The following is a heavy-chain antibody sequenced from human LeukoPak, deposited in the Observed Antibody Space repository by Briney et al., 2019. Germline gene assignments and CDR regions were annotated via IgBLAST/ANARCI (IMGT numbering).Heavy chain of an antibody. V-gene: IGHV1-18*01. CDR3: ARERKSSYDTLTGYYKSAAFDI. CDR1: GYSLITYG. CDR2: ISAYNGNT. Sequence: ASVKVSCKAAGYSLITYGISWVRQAPGQGLEWMGWISAYNGNTNYAQKLQGRVTVTTDTSTNTAYMELRSLRSDDTAVYYCARERKSSYDTLTGYYKSAAFDIWGQGTMVTVSS. D-gene: IGHD3-9*01. J-gene: IGHJ3*02.